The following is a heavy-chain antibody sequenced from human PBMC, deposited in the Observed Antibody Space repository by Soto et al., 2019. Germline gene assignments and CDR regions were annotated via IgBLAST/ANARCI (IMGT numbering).Heavy chain of an antibody. CDR1: GGSINDFY. CDR2: IYYSGST. Sequence: SETLSLTCTVAGGSINDFYWSWMRPPPGKGLEWIGYIYYSGSTDYNPSLKSRVTISVDPSKTKFSLNLRSVNTADTAVSYCARLGGVAARTCGYWGRGSRVTVAS. D-gene: IGHD6-6*01. CDR3: ARLGGVAARTCGY. V-gene: IGHV4-59*01. J-gene: IGHJ4*02.